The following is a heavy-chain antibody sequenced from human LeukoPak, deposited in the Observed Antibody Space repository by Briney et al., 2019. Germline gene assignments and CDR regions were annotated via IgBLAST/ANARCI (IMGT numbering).Heavy chain of an antibody. CDR1: GGSISSYY. Sequence: KPSETLSLTCTVSGGSISSYYWSWIRQPPGKGLEWIGYIYYSGSTNYNPSLKSRVTISVDTSKNQFSLKLSSVAAADTAVYYCARGGRSSSWGARYYGMDVWGQGTTVTVSS. D-gene: IGHD6-6*01. V-gene: IGHV4-59*01. CDR2: IYYSGST. CDR3: ARGGRSSSWGARYYGMDV. J-gene: IGHJ6*02.